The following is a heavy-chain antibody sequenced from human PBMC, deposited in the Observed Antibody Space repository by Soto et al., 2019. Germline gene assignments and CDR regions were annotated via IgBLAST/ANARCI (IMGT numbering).Heavy chain of an antibody. J-gene: IGHJ5*02. Sequence: TSETLSLTCTFSGTCLNNFFWIWIRQTPGKGLEWICHVSQGGASAYLAEGETTGYNPSLESRATISLDLPKNQFSLRLTSVTAADTAVYYCARDRGGITVSSKPLGEWFDPWGQGTLVTVSS. CDR1: GTCLNNFF. V-gene: IGHV4-59*01. CDR2: VSQGGASAYLAEGETT. D-gene: IGHD3-16*01. CDR3: ARDRGGITVSSKPLGEWFDP.